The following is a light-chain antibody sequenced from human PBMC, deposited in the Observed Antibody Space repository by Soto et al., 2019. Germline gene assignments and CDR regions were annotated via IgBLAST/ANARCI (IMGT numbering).Light chain of an antibody. Sequence: EIVLTQSPGTLSLSPGERATLSCRASQSVSRSYLAWYQQKPGQAPRLLIYGVSSRATGIPDRFSGSGSGKDFTLSISRLEPDDIAVYYCQQYGSYPLTFGQGTKVEIK. V-gene: IGKV3-20*01. J-gene: IGKJ1*01. CDR2: GVS. CDR1: QSVSRSY. CDR3: QQYGSYPLT.